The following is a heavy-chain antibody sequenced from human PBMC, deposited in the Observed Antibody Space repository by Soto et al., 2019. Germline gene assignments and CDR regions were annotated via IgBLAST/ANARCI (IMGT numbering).Heavy chain of an antibody. CDR1: GFTFSSYG. CDR3: AKTFCSSTSCYEIDP. J-gene: IGHJ5*02. D-gene: IGHD2-2*01. Sequence: PGGSLRLSCAASGFTFSSYGMHWVRQAPGKGLEWVAVISYDGSNKYYADSVKGRFTISRDNSKNTLYLQMNSLRAEDTAVYYCAKTFCSSTSCYEIDPWGQGTLVTVSS. V-gene: IGHV3-30*18. CDR2: ISYDGSNK.